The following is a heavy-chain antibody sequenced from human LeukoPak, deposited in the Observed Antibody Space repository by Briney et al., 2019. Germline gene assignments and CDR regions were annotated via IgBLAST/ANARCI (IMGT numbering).Heavy chain of an antibody. J-gene: IGHJ6*02. CDR2: VSGNGGST. D-gene: IGHD3-10*01. CDR1: GFTFSSYA. Sequence: SGGSLRLSCAASGFTFSSYAMSWVRQAPGKGLEWVSGVSGNGGSTYYADSVKGRFTVSRDNSKNTLYLQMISLRAEDTALYYCAKAYYSGSYSVGNYYYGMDVWGQGTTVTVSS. CDR3: AKAYYSGSYSVGNYYYGMDV. V-gene: IGHV3-23*01.